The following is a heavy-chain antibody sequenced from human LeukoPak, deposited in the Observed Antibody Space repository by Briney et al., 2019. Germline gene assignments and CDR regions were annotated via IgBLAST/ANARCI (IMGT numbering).Heavy chain of an antibody. V-gene: IGHV4-59*08. D-gene: IGHD4-17*01. CDR2: IYYIGST. Sequence: SETLSLTCTVSGGSISSYYWSWIRQPPGKRLEWIGCIYYIGSTNYNPSLKSRVTISVDTSKNQFSLKLSSVTAADTAVYYCARHGGAYGFDYWGQGTLVTVSS. J-gene: IGHJ4*02. CDR1: GGSISSYY. CDR3: ARHGGAYGFDY.